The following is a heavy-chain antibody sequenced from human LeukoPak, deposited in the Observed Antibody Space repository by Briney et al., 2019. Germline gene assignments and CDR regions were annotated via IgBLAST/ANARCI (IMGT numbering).Heavy chain of an antibody. CDR2: IYSGGST. D-gene: IGHD3-9*01. V-gene: IGHV3-66*01. Sequence: GGSLRLSCAASGFTVSSNYMSWVRQAPGKGLEWVSVIYSGGSTYYADSVKGRFTISRDNSKNTLYLQMNSLRAEDTAVYYCAGSGYDILTGYYRASPADYWGQGTLVTVSS. CDR3: AGSGYDILTGYYRASPADY. J-gene: IGHJ4*02. CDR1: GFTVSSNY.